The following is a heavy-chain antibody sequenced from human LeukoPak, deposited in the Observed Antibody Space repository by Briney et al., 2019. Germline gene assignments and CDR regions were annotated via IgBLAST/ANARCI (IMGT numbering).Heavy chain of an antibody. CDR2: ISAYNGDT. D-gene: IGHD5-24*01. Sequence: GASVKVSCKASGYTFTSYGFSWVRQAPGQGLEWMGWISAYNGDTSYAQKFQGRVTMTTDTSTSTVYMELRSLRSDDTAVYYCTRDYVVMSSIRDFGYWGQGTLVTVSS. V-gene: IGHV1-18*01. J-gene: IGHJ4*02. CDR3: TRDYVVMSSIRDFGY. CDR1: GYTFTSYG.